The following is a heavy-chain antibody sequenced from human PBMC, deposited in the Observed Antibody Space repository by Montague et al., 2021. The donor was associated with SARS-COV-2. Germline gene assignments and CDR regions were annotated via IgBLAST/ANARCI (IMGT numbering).Heavy chain of an antibody. CDR1: GGSIRSYY. J-gene: IGHJ4*02. V-gene: IGHV4-59*03. D-gene: IGHD1-26*01. Sequence: LSLTCTVSGGSIRSYYWSWIRQTPGKGLEWIGYIYYDGSTNYNPSLKSRVTMSVDSSKNQFSLRLSSVTAADTAVYYCARYGSYFEHWGQGTLVTVSS. CDR3: ARYGSYFEH. CDR2: IYYDGST.